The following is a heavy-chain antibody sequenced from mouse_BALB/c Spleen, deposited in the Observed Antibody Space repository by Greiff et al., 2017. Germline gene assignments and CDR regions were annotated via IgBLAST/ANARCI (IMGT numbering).Heavy chain of an antibody. Sequence: VQLQQSGAELAKPGASVKMSCKASGYTFTSYWMHWVKQRPGQGLEWIGYINPSTGYTEYNQKFKDKATLTADKSSSTAYMQLSSLTSEDSAVYYCASSGIYYGNYVWYFDVWGAGTTVTVSS. CDR1: GYTFTSYW. J-gene: IGHJ1*01. CDR3: ASSGIYYGNYVWYFDV. V-gene: IGHV1-7*01. CDR2: INPSTGYT. D-gene: IGHD2-1*01.